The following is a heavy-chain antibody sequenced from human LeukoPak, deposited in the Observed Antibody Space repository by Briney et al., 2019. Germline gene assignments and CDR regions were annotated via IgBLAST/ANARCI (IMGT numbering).Heavy chain of an antibody. CDR3: ARSGFSTGFYLDF. Sequence: ASVKVSCKASGYTFTGQFIHWLRQAPGQGLEWMGWIDPPSGVPHFAQKFQGTVTMTRDTSIATAYLEVHRLKPDDTAVYYCARSGFSTGFYLDFWGQGTLISVSS. D-gene: IGHD2-8*02. V-gene: IGHV1-2*02. CDR2: IDPPSGVP. CDR1: GYTFTGQF. J-gene: IGHJ4*02.